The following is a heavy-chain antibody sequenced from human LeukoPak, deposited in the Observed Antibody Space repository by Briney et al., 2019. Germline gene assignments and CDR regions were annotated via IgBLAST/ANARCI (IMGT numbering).Heavy chain of an antibody. J-gene: IGHJ4*02. V-gene: IGHV1-2*02. CDR3: ARDPSDPGIAAAGGGY. CDR2: INPNSGGT. D-gene: IGHD6-13*01. CDR1: GYTFTSYY. Sequence: ASVKVSCKASGYTFTSYYMHWVRQAPGQGLEWMGWINPNSGGTNYAQKFQGRVTMTRDTSISTAYMELSRLRSDDTAVYYCARDPSDPGIAAAGGGYWGQGTLVTVSS.